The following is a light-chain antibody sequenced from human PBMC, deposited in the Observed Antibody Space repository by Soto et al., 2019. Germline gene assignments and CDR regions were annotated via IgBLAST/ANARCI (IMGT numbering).Light chain of an antibody. Sequence: DIQMTQSPSSVYASVVDRVTITRRASQGISSWLAWYQQKPGQAPKLLIYAVSSLQSGVPSRFSGSGSGTDFTLTVSGLQTEDFATYYCQQANIFPLPCGGGTKMEIK. J-gene: IGKJ4*01. CDR3: QQANIFPLP. CDR1: QGISSW. V-gene: IGKV1-12*01. CDR2: AVS.